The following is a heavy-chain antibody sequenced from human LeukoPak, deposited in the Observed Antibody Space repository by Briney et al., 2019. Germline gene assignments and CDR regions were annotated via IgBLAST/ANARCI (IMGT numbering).Heavy chain of an antibody. J-gene: IGHJ4*02. D-gene: IGHD1-1*01. Sequence: GGSLRLSCAASGFTFSSYAMHWVRQAPGKGLEWVAVISYDGSNKYYADSVKGRFTISRDNSKNTLYLRMNSLRAEDTAVYYCARGTGTTDYWGQGTLVTVSS. CDR2: ISYDGSNK. CDR1: GFTFSSYA. V-gene: IGHV3-30*04. CDR3: ARGTGTTDY.